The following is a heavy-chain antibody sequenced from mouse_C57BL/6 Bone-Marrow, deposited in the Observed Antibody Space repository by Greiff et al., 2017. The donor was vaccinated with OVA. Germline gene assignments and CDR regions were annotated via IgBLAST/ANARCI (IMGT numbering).Heavy chain of an antibody. CDR3: ARSITTVVASPFDV. Sequence: VQLKQSGPELVKPGASVKISCKASGYSFTGYYMNWVKQSPEKSLEWIGEINPSTGGTTYNQKFKAKATLTVDKSSSTAYMQLKSLTSEDSAVYYCARSITTVVASPFDVWGTGTTVTVSS. J-gene: IGHJ1*03. D-gene: IGHD1-1*01. CDR1: GYSFTGYY. CDR2: INPSTGGT. V-gene: IGHV1-42*01.